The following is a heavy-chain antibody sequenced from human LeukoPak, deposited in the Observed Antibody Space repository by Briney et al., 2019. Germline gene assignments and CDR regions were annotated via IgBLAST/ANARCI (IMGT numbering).Heavy chain of an antibody. V-gene: IGHV3-30*14. CDR2: ISYDGSNK. J-gene: IGHJ5*02. CDR1: GFTFSSYA. CDR3: ARDHLAAAGLFGSGWFDP. Sequence: GGSLRLSCAASGFTFSSYAMHWVRQAPGKGLEWVAVISYDGSNKYYADSVKGRFTISRDNSKNTLYLQMGSLRAEDMAVYYCARDHLAAAGLFGSGWFDPWGQGTLVTVSS. D-gene: IGHD6-13*01.